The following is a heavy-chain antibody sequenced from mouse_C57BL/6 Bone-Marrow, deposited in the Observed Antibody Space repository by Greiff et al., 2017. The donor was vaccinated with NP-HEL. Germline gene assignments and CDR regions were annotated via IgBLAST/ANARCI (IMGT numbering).Heavy chain of an antibody. J-gene: IGHJ1*03. CDR2: ISYDGSN. V-gene: IGHV3-6*01. CDR3: AKGRLYWYFDV. CDR1: GYSITSGYY. Sequence: EVKLEESGPGLVKPSQSLSLTCSVTGYSITSGYYWNWIRQFPGNKLEWMGYISYDGSNNYNPSLKNRISITRDTSKNQFFLKLNSVTTEDTATYYCAKGRLYWYFDVWGTGTTVTVSS.